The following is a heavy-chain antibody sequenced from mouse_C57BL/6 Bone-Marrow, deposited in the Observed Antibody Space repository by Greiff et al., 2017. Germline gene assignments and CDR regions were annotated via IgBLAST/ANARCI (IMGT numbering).Heavy chain of an antibody. CDR1: GFNIKDDY. D-gene: IGHD1-1*01. V-gene: IGHV14-4*01. CDR2: IDPENGDT. J-gene: IGHJ2*01. CDR3: TKGLTTFDY. Sequence: EVQLQQSGAELVRPGASVKLSCTASGFNIKDDYMHWVKQRPEQGLEWIGWIDPENGDTEYASKFQGKATITAETSSNTAYLQLSSLTSEDTAVYYCTKGLTTFDYCGPGTTLTVSS.